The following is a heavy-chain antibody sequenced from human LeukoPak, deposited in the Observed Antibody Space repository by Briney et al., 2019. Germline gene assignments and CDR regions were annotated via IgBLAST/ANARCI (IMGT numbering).Heavy chain of an antibody. V-gene: IGHV1-18*01. CDR2: ISGYTGNT. J-gene: IGHJ4*02. D-gene: IGHD5-18*01. CDR3: ARLITRGNSFGSDY. Sequence: SSVTVSCKASGYTFTTYGIDWVRQAPGQGLEWMGWISGYTGNTNYAQKIQGRVTMTTDTSTRTAYMELRSLRSDDTAVYYCARLITRGNSFGSDYWGQGTLLSVCS. CDR1: GYTFTTYG.